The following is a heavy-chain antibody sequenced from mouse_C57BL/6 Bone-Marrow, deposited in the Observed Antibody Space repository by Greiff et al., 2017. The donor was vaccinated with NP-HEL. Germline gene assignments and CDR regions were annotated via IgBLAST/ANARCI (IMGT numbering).Heavy chain of an antibody. V-gene: IGHV5-12*01. D-gene: IGHD1-1*01. J-gene: IGHJ4*01. CDR2: ISNGGGST. CDR1: GFTFSDYY. Sequence: EVKLVESGGGLVQPGGSLKLSCAASGFTFSDYYMYWVRQTPEKRLEWVAYISNGGGSTYYPDTVKGRFTISRDNAKNTLYLQMSRLKSEDTAMYYCARQITLDYWGQGTSVTVSS. CDR3: ARQITLDY.